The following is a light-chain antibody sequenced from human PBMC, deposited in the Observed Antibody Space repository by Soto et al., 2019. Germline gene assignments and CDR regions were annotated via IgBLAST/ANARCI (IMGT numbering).Light chain of an antibody. Sequence: QSVLPQPRSVAGSRGQSVAISCTGTSRDIEAYDYVSRYKQHPGKAPKLIISEVNKRPSGVSYRFSGSKSGNTASLTISGLQGEDEADYYCCSFAGSYYVFGTGTKVTVL. J-gene: IGLJ1*01. V-gene: IGLV2-11*01. CDR3: CSFAGSYYV. CDR2: EVN. CDR1: SRDIEAYDY.